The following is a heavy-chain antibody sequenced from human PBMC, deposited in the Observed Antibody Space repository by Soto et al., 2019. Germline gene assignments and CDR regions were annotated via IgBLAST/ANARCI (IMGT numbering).Heavy chain of an antibody. CDR3: ARGSDQLTGYLYWDY. CDR2: IYYSGST. J-gene: IGHJ4*02. V-gene: IGHV4-59*01. CDR1: GGSIRSYY. Sequence: SETLSLTCTVSGGSIRSYYWSWIRQPPGKGLEWIGYIYYSGSTNYNPSLKSRVTISVDTSNNQFSLKLSSVTAADTAVYYCARGSDQLTGYLYWDYWGQGTLVTVS. D-gene: IGHD3-9*01.